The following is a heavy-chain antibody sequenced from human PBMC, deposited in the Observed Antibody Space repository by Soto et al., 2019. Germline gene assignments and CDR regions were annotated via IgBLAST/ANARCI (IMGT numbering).Heavy chain of an antibody. CDR1: GFTFNDHY. CDR3: ARDSTGSGLDYGMDV. CDR2: ISSDSIYT. D-gene: IGHD3-10*01. V-gene: IGHV3-11*06. J-gene: IGHJ6*02. Sequence: QLQLVESGGGLVKPGGSLRLSCAASGFTFNDHYMTWIRQAPGKGLEWVSFISSDSIYTNSADSVKGRFTISRDNAKNLLYLQMSSMRVEDTAVYYCARDSTGSGLDYGMDVWGQGTTVAVSS.